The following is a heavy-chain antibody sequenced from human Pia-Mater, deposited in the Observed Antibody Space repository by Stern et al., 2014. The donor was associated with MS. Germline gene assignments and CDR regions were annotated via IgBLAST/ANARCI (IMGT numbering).Heavy chain of an antibody. D-gene: IGHD3-3*01. CDR3: TKGSDFWSGYCDY. Sequence: EVQLVESGGGLVQPGGSLRLSCAASGLTFSTYAMSWVRQVPGKGLEWVSDISGNGGSTSYADSVRGRFTISRDNSKNTLYLQMNSLRAEDTAVYYCTKGSDFWSGYCDYWGQGTLVTVSS. CDR1: GLTFSTYA. J-gene: IGHJ4*02. V-gene: IGHV3-23*04. CDR2: ISGNGGST.